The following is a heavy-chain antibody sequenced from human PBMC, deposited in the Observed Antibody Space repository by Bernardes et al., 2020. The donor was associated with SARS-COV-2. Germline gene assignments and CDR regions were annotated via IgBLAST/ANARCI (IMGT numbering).Heavy chain of an antibody. D-gene: IGHD6-6*01. CDR3: ARDGEYSTSGIDY. CDR2: INPNSGGT. J-gene: IGHJ4*02. CDR1: GYTFTAYY. V-gene: IGHV1-2*02. Sequence: ASVKVSCKASGYTFTAYYIHWVRQAPGQGLEWMGWINPNSGGTNYAQKFQDRVTMTRDTSISTVYMELRRLKSDDTAVYYCARDGEYSTSGIDYWVQGPLIPVSS.